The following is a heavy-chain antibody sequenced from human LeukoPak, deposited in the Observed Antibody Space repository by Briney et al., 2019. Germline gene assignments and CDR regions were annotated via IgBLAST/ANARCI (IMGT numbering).Heavy chain of an antibody. CDR1: GFTFSDYS. V-gene: IGHV3-21*01. CDR3: ATSGGFVLPNAITGNWYMDV. D-gene: IGHD2-2*01. Sequence: PGGSLRLSCGASGFTFSDYSMNWVRQAPGKGLAWVASITSAGGYTYYADSVKGRFIISRDNAQNSLFLQMNSLRAEDTAVYFCATSGGFVLPNAITGNWYMDVWGRGTSVTVSS. CDR2: ITSAGGYT. J-gene: IGHJ6*03.